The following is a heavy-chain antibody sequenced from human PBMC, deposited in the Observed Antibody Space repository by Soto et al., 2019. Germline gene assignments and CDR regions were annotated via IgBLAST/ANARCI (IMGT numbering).Heavy chain of an antibody. CDR1: GGSISSGGYY. V-gene: IGHV4-31*03. Sequence: PSETLSLTCTVSGGSISSGGYYWSWIRQHPGKGLEWIGYIYYSGSTYYNPSLKSRVTISVDTSKNQFSLKLSSVTAAPTAASYCPRLHVRPSRWGGYVTAYNCFGACGGGTGVT. D-gene: IGHD6-19*01. CDR2: IYYSGST. CDR3: PRLHVRPSRWGGYVTAYNCFGA. J-gene: IGHJ5*02.